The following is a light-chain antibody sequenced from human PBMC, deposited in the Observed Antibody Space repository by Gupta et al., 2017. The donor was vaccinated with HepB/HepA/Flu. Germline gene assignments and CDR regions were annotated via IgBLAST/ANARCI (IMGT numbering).Light chain of an antibody. CDR2: AAS. Sequence: DIQMTQSPSSLSASVGDRVTITCRASQSISSYLNWYQQKPGKAPKLLIYAASSLQSGVPSRFSGSGYGTDFTLTISSRQPEDFATYYCQHSYSTPRGTFGQGTKVEIK. J-gene: IGKJ1*01. CDR3: QHSYSTPRGT. CDR1: QSISSY. V-gene: IGKV1-39*01.